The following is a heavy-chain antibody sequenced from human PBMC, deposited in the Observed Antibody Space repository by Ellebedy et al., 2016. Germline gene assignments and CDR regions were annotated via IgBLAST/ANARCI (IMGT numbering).Heavy chain of an antibody. CDR1: GFTFSSYA. Sequence: GESLKISCSASGFTFSSYAMHWVRQAPGKGLEYVSAISSNGGSTYYADSVKGRFTISRDNSKNTLYLQMSSLRAEDTAVYYCVTSYDSSGYYKSSDAFDIWGQGTMVTVSS. CDR3: VTSYDSSGYYKSSDAFDI. J-gene: IGHJ3*02. CDR2: ISSNGGST. D-gene: IGHD3-22*01. V-gene: IGHV3-64D*06.